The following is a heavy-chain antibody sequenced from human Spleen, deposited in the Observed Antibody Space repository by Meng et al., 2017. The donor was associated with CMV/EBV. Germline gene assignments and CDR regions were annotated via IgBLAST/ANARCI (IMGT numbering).Heavy chain of an antibody. D-gene: IGHD6-13*01. V-gene: IGHV4-38-2*02. Sequence: GSLRLSCTVSDYSISSGYYWGSIRQPPGKGLEWIGSIYQSGSTYYNPSLKSRVTISVDTSKNQVSLKLSSVTAADTAVYYCANRPGIAPFYFDFWGQGTLVTVSS. CDR2: IYQSGST. CDR3: ANRPGIAPFYFDF. CDR1: DYSISSGYY. J-gene: IGHJ4*02.